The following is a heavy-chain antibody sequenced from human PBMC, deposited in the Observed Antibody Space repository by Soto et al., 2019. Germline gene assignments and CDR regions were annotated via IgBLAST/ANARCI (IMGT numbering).Heavy chain of an antibody. CDR2: SSYSADKT. CDR3: ARRARTATTTWGAFDV. CDR1: GFTLNTYV. V-gene: IGHV3-23*01. J-gene: IGHJ3*01. D-gene: IGHD1-7*01. Sequence: EVQLLESGGGLVQPGGSLRLSCAASGFTLNTYVMNWVRQAPGKGLEWVSTSSYSADKTHYADSVKGRFTISRDNSRDTLFLQMNSLRADDAAVYYCARRARTATTTWGAFDVWGQGTMVTVSS.